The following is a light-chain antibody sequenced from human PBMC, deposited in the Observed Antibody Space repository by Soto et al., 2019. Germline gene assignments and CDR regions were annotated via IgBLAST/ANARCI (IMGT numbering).Light chain of an antibody. CDR2: AAS. J-gene: IGKJ4*01. CDR3: LQHRSYPFT. Sequence: IQLTQSPAFLSASVSDRSAITCRASQGIDNYLAWFQQKPGKVPQRLIYAASSLQSGVPSRFSGSGSGTEFTLTISSLQPEDFATYYCLQHRSYPFTFGGGTKVDI. CDR1: QGIDNY. V-gene: IGKV1-17*03.